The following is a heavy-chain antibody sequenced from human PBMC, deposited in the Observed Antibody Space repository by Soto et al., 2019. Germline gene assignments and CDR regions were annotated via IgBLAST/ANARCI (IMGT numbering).Heavy chain of an antibody. V-gene: IGHV5-51*01. D-gene: IGHD3-3*01. CDR2: IYPGDSDT. J-gene: IGHJ3*02. Sequence: GESLKISCKGSGYSFTSYWIGWVRQMPGKGLEWMGIIYPGDSDTRYSPSFQGQVTISADKSISTAYLQWSSLKASDTAMYYCARVVYYDFWSGYYDAFDIWGQGTMVTVSS. CDR3: ARVVYYDFWSGYYDAFDI. CDR1: GYSFTSYW.